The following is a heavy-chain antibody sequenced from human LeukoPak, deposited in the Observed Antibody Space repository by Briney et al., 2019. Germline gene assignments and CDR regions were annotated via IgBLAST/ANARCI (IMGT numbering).Heavy chain of an antibody. V-gene: IGHV3-7*01. CDR3: ARRSTVTPYDFYYMDV. CDR2: INQDGSEK. CDR1: EFSFSDYW. J-gene: IGHJ6*03. D-gene: IGHD4-17*01. Sequence: QPGGSLRPSCAASEFSFSDYWMTWVRQTPGKGLEWVANINQDGSEKYSVDSVKGRFTISRNNANNLLYLQMNSLRAEDTAVYYCARRSTVTPYDFYYMDVWGKGTTVIVSS.